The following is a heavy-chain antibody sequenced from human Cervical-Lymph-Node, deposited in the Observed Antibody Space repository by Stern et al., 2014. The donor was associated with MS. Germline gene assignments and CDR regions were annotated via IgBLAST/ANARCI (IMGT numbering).Heavy chain of an antibody. Sequence: VQLVQSGAEVKKPGESLKISCKGSGYSFTSYWIGWVRQMPGKGLEWMGIIYPGDSDTRYSPSFQGQFTIPADKSISTASLQWSSLKASDTAMYYCARRGGTAMSNEPPYFDYWGQGTLVTVSS. CDR1: GYSFTSYW. CDR2: IYPGDSDT. D-gene: IGHD5-18*01. CDR3: ARRGGTAMSNEPPYFDY. J-gene: IGHJ4*02. V-gene: IGHV5-51*03.